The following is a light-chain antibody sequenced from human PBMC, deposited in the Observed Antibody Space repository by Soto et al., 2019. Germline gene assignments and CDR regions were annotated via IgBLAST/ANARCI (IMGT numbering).Light chain of an antibody. V-gene: IGKV1-5*03. CDR1: QIISNR. Sequence: DIQMTQSPSTLSASVGDRVTITCRASQIISNRLAWYQQKPGKAPKLLIYKTSSLESGVPARFSGSGSGTEFTLTISSLQPDDFATYSCQHYDTYSPFGGGTKVEIK. CDR2: KTS. CDR3: QHYDTYSP. J-gene: IGKJ4*02.